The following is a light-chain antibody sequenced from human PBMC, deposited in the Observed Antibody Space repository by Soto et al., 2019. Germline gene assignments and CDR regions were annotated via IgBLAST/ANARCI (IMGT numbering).Light chain of an antibody. J-gene: IGLJ2*01. Sequence: QSVLTQPPSASGTPGQRVTISCSGSSSNIGSNTVNWYQQLPGTAPKLLISSNDQRPSGVPDRFSGSKSGTSASLATSGLQSDDESDYYCAAWDDSLHAVVFGGGTKVTVL. CDR3: AAWDDSLHAVV. CDR2: SND. V-gene: IGLV1-44*01. CDR1: SSNIGSNT.